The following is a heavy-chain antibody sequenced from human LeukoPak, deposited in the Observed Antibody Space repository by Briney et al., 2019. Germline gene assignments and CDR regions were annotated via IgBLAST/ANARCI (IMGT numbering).Heavy chain of an antibody. D-gene: IGHD4-17*01. Sequence: SETLSLTCTVSGGSISSSSYYWSWIRQPPGKGLEWIGYIYYSGSTNYNPSLKGRVTISVDTSKNQFSLKLSSVTAADTAVYYCARGEPEPDYGDYYYYYYGMDVWGQGTTVTVSS. J-gene: IGHJ6*02. CDR3: ARGEPEPDYGDYYYYYYGMDV. V-gene: IGHV4-61*01. CDR2: IYYSGST. CDR1: GGSISSSSYY.